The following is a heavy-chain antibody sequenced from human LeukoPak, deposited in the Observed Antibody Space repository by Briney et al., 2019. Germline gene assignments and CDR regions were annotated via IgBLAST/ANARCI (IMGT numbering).Heavy chain of an antibody. Sequence: ASVKVSCKASGYTFTTYGINWVRQAPGQGLEWMGWISGYNGNTNYAQKVQGRVTMTTDTSTSTAYMDLRSLRSDDTAVYYCARDKERWLQSNYYYMDVWGKGTTVTVSS. CDR1: GYTFTTYG. V-gene: IGHV1-18*01. D-gene: IGHD5-24*01. J-gene: IGHJ6*03. CDR3: ARDKERWLQSNYYYMDV. CDR2: ISGYNGNT.